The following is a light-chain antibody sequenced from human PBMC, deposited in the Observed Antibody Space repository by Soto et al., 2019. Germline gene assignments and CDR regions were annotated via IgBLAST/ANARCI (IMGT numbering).Light chain of an antibody. J-gene: IGKJ3*01. CDR1: QSVLYTSMNKNY. Sequence: DIVMTQSPDSLAVSLDERATINCKSSQSVLYTSMNKNYLAWYQQKPGQPPKLLIYWASTRESGVPDRFSGSGSGTDFTLTIRSLQAEDVAVYYCQQYYSTPFTFGPGTKVDI. V-gene: IGKV4-1*01. CDR3: QQYYSTPFT. CDR2: WAS.